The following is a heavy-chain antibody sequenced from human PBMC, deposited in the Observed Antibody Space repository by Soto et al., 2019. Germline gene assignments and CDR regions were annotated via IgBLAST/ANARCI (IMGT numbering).Heavy chain of an antibody. V-gene: IGHV5-51*01. CDR2: IFPSDSDT. J-gene: IGHJ3*02. Sequence: PGESLKISCKVSGYSFTTYWIGWVRQMPGKGLEWMGIIFPSDSDTRSSPSFRGQVTISVDKSINTAYLQWGSLKASDTAIYYCARSYGSGSYDAFDIWGQGTMVTVSS. CDR3: ARSYGSGSYDAFDI. CDR1: GYSFTTYW. D-gene: IGHD3-10*01.